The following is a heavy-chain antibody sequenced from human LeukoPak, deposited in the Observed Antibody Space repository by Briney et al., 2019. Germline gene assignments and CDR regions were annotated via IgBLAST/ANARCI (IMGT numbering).Heavy chain of an antibody. CDR3: ARGIAAARHFDY. Sequence: ASVKVSCKASGYTFTGYYMHWVRQAPGQGLGWMGWINPNSGGTNYAQKFQGRVTMTRDTSISTAYMELSRLRSDDTAVYYCARGIAAARHFDYWGQGTLVTVSS. CDR1: GYTFTGYY. D-gene: IGHD6-13*01. J-gene: IGHJ4*02. CDR2: INPNSGGT. V-gene: IGHV1-2*02.